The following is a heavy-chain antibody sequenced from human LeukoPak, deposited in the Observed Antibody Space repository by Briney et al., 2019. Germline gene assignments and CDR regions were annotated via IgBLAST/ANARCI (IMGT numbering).Heavy chain of an antibody. CDR2: INHSGST. V-gene: IGHV4-34*01. CDR3: ARGLYYYYYMDV. J-gene: IGHJ6*03. Sequence: SETLSLTCTVSGGSFTDYYWGWIRQPPGKGLEWIGEINHSGSTNYNPSLKSRVTISVDTSKNQFSLKLSSVTAADTAVYYCARGLYYYYYMDVWGKGTTVTVSS. CDR1: GGSFTDYY.